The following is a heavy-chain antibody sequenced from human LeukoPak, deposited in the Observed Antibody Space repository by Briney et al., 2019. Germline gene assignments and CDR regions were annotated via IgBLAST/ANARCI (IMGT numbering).Heavy chain of an antibody. CDR2: IHPNNGDT. CDR1: VYTFTDYY. CDR3: ARDYSGSYTH. V-gene: IGHV1-2*06. J-gene: IGHJ4*02. Sequence: GASVKVSCKASVYTFTDYYIHWVRQAPGQGLEWMGLIHPNNGDTYFAQKFRGRVTMTRDTSISTTYMELNRLTSDDTAVYYCARDYSGSYTHWAQGTLVTISS. D-gene: IGHD1-26*01.